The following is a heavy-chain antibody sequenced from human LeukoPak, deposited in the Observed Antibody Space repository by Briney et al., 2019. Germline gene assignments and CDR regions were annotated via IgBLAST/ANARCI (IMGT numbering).Heavy chain of an antibody. CDR3: ARLPVVPAAIIYYYYYYMDV. Sequence: GGSLRLSCAASGFTFSNYSMNWVRQAPGKGLEWVSYISSSSSTIYYADSVKGRFTISRDNAKNSLYLQMNSLRAEDTAVYYCARLPVVPAAIIYYYYYYMDVWGKGTTVTVSS. CDR2: ISSSSSTI. J-gene: IGHJ6*03. V-gene: IGHV3-48*01. CDR1: GFTFSNYS. D-gene: IGHD2-2*01.